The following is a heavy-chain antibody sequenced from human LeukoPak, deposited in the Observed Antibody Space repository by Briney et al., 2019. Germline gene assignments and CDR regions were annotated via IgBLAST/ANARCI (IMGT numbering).Heavy chain of an antibody. CDR2: ISGCGDIA. V-gene: IGHV3-23*01. CDR1: GFTFSNYV. J-gene: IGHJ3*01. D-gene: IGHD1-26*01. CDR3: AKATGSWQSDAFDF. Sequence: GGSLSLSCAASGFTFSNYVMSWVRQAPGKGGEWVSGISGCGDIAYYAVSVKGRCTISRDNSQSTVFLQMSSLRAEDTAVYYCAKATGSWQSDAFDFWGQGTVVTVSS.